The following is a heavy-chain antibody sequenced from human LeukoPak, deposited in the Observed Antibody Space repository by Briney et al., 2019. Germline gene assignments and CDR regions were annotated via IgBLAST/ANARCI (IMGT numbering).Heavy chain of an antibody. CDR1: GGTFSSYA. Sequence: WGPVKVSCKASGGTFSSYAISWVRQAPGQGLEWMGRIIPILGIANYAQKFQGRVTITADKSTSTAYMELSSLRSEDTAVYYCARGLDGTTAARFDYWGQGTLVTVSS. V-gene: IGHV1-69*04. CDR3: ARGLDGTTAARFDY. D-gene: IGHD1-7*01. CDR2: IIPILGIA. J-gene: IGHJ4*02.